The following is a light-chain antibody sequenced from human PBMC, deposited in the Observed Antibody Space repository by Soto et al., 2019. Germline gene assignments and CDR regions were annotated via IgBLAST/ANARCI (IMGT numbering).Light chain of an antibody. Sequence: QSVLTQPASVSGSPGQSITISCTGTSSDVGDYNYVSWYQQHPGQAPKLMIYQVSNRPSGVSNRFSGSKSGNTASLTISGLQAEDEADYYCSSYTISSTLGFGTGTKVTVL. CDR1: SSDVGDYNY. V-gene: IGLV2-14*01. CDR2: QVS. CDR3: SSYTISSTLG. J-gene: IGLJ1*01.